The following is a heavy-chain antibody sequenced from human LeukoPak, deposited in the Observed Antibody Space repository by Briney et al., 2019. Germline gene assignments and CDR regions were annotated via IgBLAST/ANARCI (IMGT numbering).Heavy chain of an antibody. V-gene: IGHV3-48*04. CDR1: GFTFSSYA. CDR2: ISSSSSTI. Sequence: GGSLRLSCAASGFTFSSYAMSWVRQAPGKGPEWISYISSSSSTIYYADSVKGRFTISRDNAKNSLYLQMNSLRAEDTAVYYCAADFDYWGQGTLVTVSS. J-gene: IGHJ4*02. CDR3: AADFDY.